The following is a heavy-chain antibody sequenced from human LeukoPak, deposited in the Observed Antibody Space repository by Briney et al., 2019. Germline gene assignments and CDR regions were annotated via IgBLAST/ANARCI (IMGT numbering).Heavy chain of an antibody. CDR1: GGSLSSSSTSY. J-gene: IGHJ3*02. CDR2: MNYGGTS. D-gene: IGHD6-19*01. V-gene: IGHV4-39*01. CDR3: ARHRSSPFIAVAGGDDAFDI. Sequence: SETLSLTCTVSGGSLSSSSTSYWGWIRQPPGKGLEWIGSMNYGGTSHYNPSLKSRVTISVDTSKNQFSLKLSSVTAADTAVYYCARHRSSPFIAVAGGDDAFDIWGQGTMVTVSS.